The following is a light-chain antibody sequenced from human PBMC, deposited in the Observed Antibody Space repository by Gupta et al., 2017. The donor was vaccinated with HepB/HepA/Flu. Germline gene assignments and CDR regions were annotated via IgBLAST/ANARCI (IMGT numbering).Light chain of an antibody. CDR3: QQSYSTLLWT. CDR2: AAT. Sequence: DIQMTQSPSSLSASVGDRVTITCRASQSISSSLNWYQQKPGKAPKLLIYAATSLQSGVPSRFSGSGSGTDFTLTISSLQPEDFATYYCQQSYSTLLWTCGQGTKVEIK. CDR1: QSISSS. V-gene: IGKV1-39*01. J-gene: IGKJ1*01.